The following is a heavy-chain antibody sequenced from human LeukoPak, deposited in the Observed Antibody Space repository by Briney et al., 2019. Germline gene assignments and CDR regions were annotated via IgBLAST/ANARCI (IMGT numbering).Heavy chain of an antibody. V-gene: IGHV3-30*03. CDR2: ISFDGNNK. Sequence: GGSLRLSCAASGFTFSSYGVHWVRQAPGKGLEWLAFISFDGNNKYYADSVRGRFTISRDNSKNTLYLQMNSLRPEDTAVYYCAREFAVADHYYYYGMDVWGQGTTVTVSS. J-gene: IGHJ6*02. D-gene: IGHD6-19*01. CDR3: AREFAVADHYYYYGMDV. CDR1: GFTFSSYG.